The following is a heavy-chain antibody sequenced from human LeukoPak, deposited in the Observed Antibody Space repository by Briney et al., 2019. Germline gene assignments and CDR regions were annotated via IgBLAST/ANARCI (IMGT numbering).Heavy chain of an antibody. V-gene: IGHV4-59*08. CDR3: ARRMSTSGGSWFDP. CDR2: IYHSGTS. CDR1: GDPINSYF. J-gene: IGHJ5*02. Sequence: SETLSLTCSVSGDPINSYFWSWIRQPPGKGLEWIGYIYHSGTSNYNPSLSSRVTISVDTSKNEVSLKLSSVSAADTAVYFCARRMSTSGGSWFDPWGQGILVTVAS. D-gene: IGHD2-15*01.